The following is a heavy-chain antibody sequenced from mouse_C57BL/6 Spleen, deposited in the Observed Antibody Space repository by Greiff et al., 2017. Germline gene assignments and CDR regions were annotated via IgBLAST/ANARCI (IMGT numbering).Heavy chain of an antibody. D-gene: IGHD1-1*01. J-gene: IGHJ2*01. V-gene: IGHV1-82*01. Sequence: QVQLKESGPELVKPGASVKISCKASGYAFSSSWMNWVKQRPGKGLEWIGRIYPGDGDTNYNGKFKGKATLTADKSSSTAYMQLSSLTSEDSAVYFCARCDYYGSSYDYWGQGTTLTVSS. CDR1: GYAFSSSW. CDR3: ARCDYYGSSYDY. CDR2: IYPGDGDT.